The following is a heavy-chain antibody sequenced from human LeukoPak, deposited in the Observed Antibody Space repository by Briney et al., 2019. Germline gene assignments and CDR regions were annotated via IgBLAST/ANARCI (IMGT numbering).Heavy chain of an antibody. J-gene: IGHJ6*02. CDR2: MNPNSGDT. CDR1: GYTFTSYD. Sequence: ASVKVSCKASGYTFTSYDINWVRQATGQGLEWMGWMNPNSGDTGYAQKFQGRVTMTRNTSISTAYMELSSLRSEDTAVYYCARSLPNVRGIPYYYYYGMDVWGQGTTVTVSS. D-gene: IGHD3-10*01. V-gene: IGHV1-8*01. CDR3: ARSLPNVRGIPYYYYYGMDV.